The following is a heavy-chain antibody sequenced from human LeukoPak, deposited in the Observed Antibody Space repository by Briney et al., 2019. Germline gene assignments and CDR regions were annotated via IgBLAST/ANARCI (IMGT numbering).Heavy chain of an antibody. D-gene: IGHD3-16*01. CDR3: ATGIMIPAGFDY. CDR2: INPNSGGT. Sequence: GASVKVSCKASGYTFTGYYMHWVRQAPGQGLEWMGWINPNSGGTNYAQKFQGRVTMTGDTSTNTAYMELSSLRSEDTAVYYCATGIMIPAGFDYWGQGTLVTVSS. J-gene: IGHJ4*02. V-gene: IGHV1-2*02. CDR1: GYTFTGYY.